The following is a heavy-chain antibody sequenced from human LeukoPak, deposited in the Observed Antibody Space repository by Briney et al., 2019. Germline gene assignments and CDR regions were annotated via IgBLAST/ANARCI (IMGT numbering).Heavy chain of an antibody. J-gene: IGHJ5*02. V-gene: IGHV4-31*03. Sequence: SETLSLTCTVSGGSISSGGYYWSWIRQRPGKGLEWIGYIYYSGSTYYNPSLKSRVTISVDTSKNQFSLKLSSVTAADTAVYYCARDVTRFLEWPGFDPWGQGTLVTVSS. D-gene: IGHD3-3*01. CDR2: IYYSGST. CDR1: GGSISSGGYY. CDR3: ARDVTRFLEWPGFDP.